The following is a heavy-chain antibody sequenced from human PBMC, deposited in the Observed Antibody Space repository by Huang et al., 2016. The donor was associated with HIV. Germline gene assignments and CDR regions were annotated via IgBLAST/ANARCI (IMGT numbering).Heavy chain of an antibody. Sequence: QVQLVQSGAEVKKPGTSVKVSCKTSGYTFSSHALHWLRQAPGQRPEWMGWINGCNGDTKYSQKCQGRVTITSDTSANIGYMELNSLLSEDTAVYYCARDPLDIRRHFDFWGQGSLVTVSS. V-gene: IGHV1-3*01. J-gene: IGHJ4*02. CDR1: GYTFSSHA. CDR3: ARDPLDIRRHFDF. D-gene: IGHD3-3*01. CDR2: INGCNGDT.